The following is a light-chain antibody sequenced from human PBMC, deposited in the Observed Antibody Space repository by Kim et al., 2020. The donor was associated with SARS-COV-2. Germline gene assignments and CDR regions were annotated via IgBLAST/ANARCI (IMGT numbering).Light chain of an antibody. J-gene: IGKJ4*01. V-gene: IGKV1-33*01. CDR2: DAS. CDR1: QDISNY. CDR3: KQYDNLLT. Sequence: SSSEGNKVTITCQASQDISNYLNWYQQKPGKAPKLLIYDASNLEAGVPSRFSGSGSGTDFTFTISSLQPEDIATYYCKQYDNLLTFGGGTKVGIK.